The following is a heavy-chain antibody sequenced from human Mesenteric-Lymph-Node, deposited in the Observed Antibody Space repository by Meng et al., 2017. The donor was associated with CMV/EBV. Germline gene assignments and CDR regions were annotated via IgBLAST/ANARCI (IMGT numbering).Heavy chain of an antibody. V-gene: IGHV1-2*02. CDR1: GYTFLDYY. CDR2: ITPNAGTT. D-gene: IGHD4-11*01. CDR3: ARAPMTTVTMGDF. Sequence: ASVKVSCKASGYTFLDYYIHWVRQAPGQGLEWMGWITPNAGTTNSAQKFQGRVTLTRDRSITTVYMEVNDLTSDDTAVYYCARAPMTTVTMGDFWGQGTLVTVSS. J-gene: IGHJ4*02.